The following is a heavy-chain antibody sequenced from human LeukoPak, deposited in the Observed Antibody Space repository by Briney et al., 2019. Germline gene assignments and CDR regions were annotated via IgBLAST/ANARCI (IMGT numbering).Heavy chain of an antibody. J-gene: IGHJ4*02. D-gene: IGHD6-19*01. Sequence: GGSLRLSCAASGFTFSSYGMHWVRQAPGKGLEWVTVIWYDGSNKYYADSVKGRFTISRDNSKNTLYLQINSLRAEDTAVYYCGRARYSGIAVAGWTLGYWRQGTLVTVSS. CDR1: GFTFSSYG. CDR3: GRARYSGIAVAGWTLGY. CDR2: IWYDGSNK. V-gene: IGHV3-33*01.